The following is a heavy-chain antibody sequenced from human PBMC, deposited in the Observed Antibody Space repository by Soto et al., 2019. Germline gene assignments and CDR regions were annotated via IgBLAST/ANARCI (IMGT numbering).Heavy chain of an antibody. D-gene: IGHD3-22*01. V-gene: IGHV4-59*01. CDR3: AGSDYYDSSGYWVHFDY. J-gene: IGHJ4*02. Sequence: PSETLSLTCTVSGGSIGSYYWSWIRQPPGKGLEWIGYIYYSGSTNYNPSLKSRVTISVDTSKNQFSLKLSSVTAADTAVYYCAGSDYYDSSGYWVHFDYWGQGTLVTVSS. CDR1: GGSIGSYY. CDR2: IYYSGST.